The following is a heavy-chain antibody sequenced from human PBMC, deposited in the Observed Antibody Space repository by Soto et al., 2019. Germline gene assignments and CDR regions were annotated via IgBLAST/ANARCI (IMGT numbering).Heavy chain of an antibody. CDR2: ISGSGGTT. J-gene: IGHJ4*02. CDR1: GFTFSSYA. V-gene: IGHV3-23*01. D-gene: IGHD6-13*01. Sequence: EVQLLEAGRGLVQPGVSMRLSCAASGFTFSSYAMSWVRKAPGKGLEWVSNISGSGGTTYYADSVKGRFAISRENSKSTLYLQMKSLRVEDTAVYYPIAAVVSDYWGQGTLVTVSS. CDR3: IAAVVSDY.